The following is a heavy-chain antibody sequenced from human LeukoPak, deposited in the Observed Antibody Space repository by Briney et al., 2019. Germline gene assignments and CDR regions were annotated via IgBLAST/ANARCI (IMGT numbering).Heavy chain of an antibody. J-gene: IGHJ3*02. CDR1: GFTVSGNS. V-gene: IGHV3-53*05. CDR3: ARGGTYYYDSSGYYLSLDDAFDI. CDR2: IYGGGGT. D-gene: IGHD3-22*01. Sequence: GGSLRLSCAASGFTVSGNSMSWVRQAPGKGLEWVSIIYGGGGTYHADSVKGRFTISRDSSKNTLYLQMNSLRAEDTAVYYCARGGTYYYDSSGYYLSLDDAFDIWGQGTMVTVSS.